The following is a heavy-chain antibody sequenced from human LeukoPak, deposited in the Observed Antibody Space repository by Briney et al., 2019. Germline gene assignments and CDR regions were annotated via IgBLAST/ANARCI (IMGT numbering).Heavy chain of an antibody. CDR2: IYYSGST. J-gene: IGHJ5*02. V-gene: IGHV4-59*01. Sequence: PSETLSLTCTVSGGSISSYYWSWIRQPPGKGLEWIGYIYYSGSTNYNPSLKSRVTISVDTSKNQFSLKLSSVTAADTAVYYCARDPEYCTNGVRYHWFDPWGQGTLVTVSS. CDR1: GGSISSYY. D-gene: IGHD2-8*01. CDR3: ARDPEYCTNGVRYHWFDP.